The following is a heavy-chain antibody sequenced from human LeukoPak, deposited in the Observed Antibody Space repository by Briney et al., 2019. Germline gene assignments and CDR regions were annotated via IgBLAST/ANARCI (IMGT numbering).Heavy chain of an antibody. CDR1: GFTFSSYW. CDR2: INSDGSST. D-gene: IGHD5-18*01. CDR3: ARGYSYGYRIDY. J-gene: IGHJ4*02. V-gene: IGHV3-74*01. Sequence: PGGSLRLSCAASGFTFSSYWMHWVRQAPGKGLEWIARINSDGSSTSYADSVKGRFTISRDNAKNTLYLQMNSLRGEDTAVYYCARGYSYGYRIDYWGQGTLVTVSS.